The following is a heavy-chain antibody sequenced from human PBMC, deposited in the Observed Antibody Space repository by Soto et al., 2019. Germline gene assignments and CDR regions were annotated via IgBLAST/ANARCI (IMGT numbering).Heavy chain of an antibody. CDR2: IYYSGST. CDR1: GGSISSSY. D-gene: IGHD2-2*01. J-gene: IGHJ2*01. CDR3: ARHRIVVVPAAANWYFDL. Sequence: QVQLQESGPGLVKPSETLSLTCTVSGGSISSSYWSWIRQPPGKGLEWIGYIYYSGSTNYNPSLKSRVTISGDTSKNQCSLKLSSVTAADTAVYYCARHRIVVVPAAANWYFDLWGRGTLVTVSS. V-gene: IGHV4-59*08.